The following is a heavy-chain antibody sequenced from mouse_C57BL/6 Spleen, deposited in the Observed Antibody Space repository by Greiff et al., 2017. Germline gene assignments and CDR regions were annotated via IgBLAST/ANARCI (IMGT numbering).Heavy chain of an antibody. J-gene: IGHJ4*01. D-gene: IGHD2-3*01. CDR1: GYTFTSYW. Sequence: QVQLQQPGAELVRPGSSVKLSCKASGYTFTSYWMDWVKQRPGQGLEWIGNIYPSDSETHYNQKFKDKATVTVDKSSSTAYMQLSSLTSEDSAVYYCAREGDGYSPMDYWGQGTSVTVSS. CDR2: IYPSDSET. V-gene: IGHV1-61*01. CDR3: AREGDGYSPMDY.